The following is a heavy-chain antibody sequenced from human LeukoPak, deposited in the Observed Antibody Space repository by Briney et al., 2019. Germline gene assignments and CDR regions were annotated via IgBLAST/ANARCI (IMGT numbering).Heavy chain of an antibody. CDR2: IFTSGIT. V-gene: IGHV4-4*07. D-gene: IGHD4-17*01. CDR3: ARLNGDSDY. J-gene: IGHJ4*02. CDR1: GGSISIYY. Sequence: SETLSLTCTVSGGSISIYYWNWIRQPAGKRLEWIGRIFTSGITNYNPSLKSRVTMSVDTSKNQFSLKLSSVTAADTAVYYCARLNGDSDYWGQGTLVIVSS.